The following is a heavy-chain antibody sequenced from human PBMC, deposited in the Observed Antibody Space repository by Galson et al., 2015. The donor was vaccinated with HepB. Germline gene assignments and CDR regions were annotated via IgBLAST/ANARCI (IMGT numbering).Heavy chain of an antibody. J-gene: IGHJ4*02. D-gene: IGHD6-13*01. Sequence: SLRLSCAASGFPLRNYAMNWVRQAPGKGLEWVSAISGSGRSIYYADSVKGRVTISRDNSKNTLYLQMNSLRAEDTAVYYCGQQLVPTDSWGQGTLVTVAS. CDR2: ISGSGRSI. V-gene: IGHV3-23*01. CDR3: GQQLVPTDS. CDR1: GFPLRNYA.